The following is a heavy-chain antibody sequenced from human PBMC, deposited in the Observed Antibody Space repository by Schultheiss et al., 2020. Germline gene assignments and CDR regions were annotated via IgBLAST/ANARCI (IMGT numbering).Heavy chain of an antibody. J-gene: IGHJ4*02. D-gene: IGHD6-13*01. CDR3: AKEYGSSWYYFDS. CDR1: GFTFGDYA. CDR2: IRSKTYGGTT. V-gene: IGHV3-49*03. Sequence: GGSLRLSCTASGFTFGDYAMSWFRQAPGKGLEWVGFIRSKTYGGTTEYAASVKGRFTISRDDSKSIAYLQMNSLKTEDTAVYYCAKEYGSSWYYFDSWGQGTLVTVSS.